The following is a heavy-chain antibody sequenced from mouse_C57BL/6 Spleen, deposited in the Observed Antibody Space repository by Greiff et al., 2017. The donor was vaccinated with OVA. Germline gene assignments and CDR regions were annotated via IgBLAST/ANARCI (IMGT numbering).Heavy chain of an antibody. Sequence: EVQGVESGGGLVQPGGSLKLSCAASGFTFSDYYMYWVRQTPEKRLEWVAYISNGGGSTYYPDTVKGRFTISRDNAKNTLYLQMSLLKSEDTAIYYCARHPYYYGSTHGGYFDVWGTGTTVTVSS. D-gene: IGHD1-1*01. V-gene: IGHV5-12*01. CDR3: ARHPYYYGSTHGGYFDV. CDR2: ISNGGGST. J-gene: IGHJ1*03. CDR1: GFTFSDYY.